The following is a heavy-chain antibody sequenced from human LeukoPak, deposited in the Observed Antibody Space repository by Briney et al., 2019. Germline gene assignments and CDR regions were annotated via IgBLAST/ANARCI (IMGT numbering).Heavy chain of an antibody. J-gene: IGHJ4*02. V-gene: IGHV5-51*01. CDR3: ARSHYYGSSGYSDY. CDR1: GYSFTNYW. D-gene: IGHD3-22*01. Sequence: GESLKISCKGSGYSFTNYWIGWVRQMPGKGLEWMGITDPGDSDTRYSPSFQGQVTITADKSISTAFLQWSTLKASDTAMYYCARSHYYGSSGYSDYWGQGTLVTVSS. CDR2: TDPGDSDT.